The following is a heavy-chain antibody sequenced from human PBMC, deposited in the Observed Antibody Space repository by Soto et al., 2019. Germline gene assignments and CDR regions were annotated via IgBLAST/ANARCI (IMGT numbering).Heavy chain of an antibody. CDR1: GFTFSSYW. Sequence: PGGSLRLSCAASGFTFSSYWMHWVRQAPGKGLVWVSRINSDGSSTTYADSVKGRFTISRDNAKNTLYLQMNSLRAEDTAVYYCAREGGYSYGGGYYYYYGMDVWGQGTTVTVSS. CDR2: INSDGSST. J-gene: IGHJ6*02. V-gene: IGHV3-74*01. D-gene: IGHD5-18*01. CDR3: AREGGYSYGGGYYYYYGMDV.